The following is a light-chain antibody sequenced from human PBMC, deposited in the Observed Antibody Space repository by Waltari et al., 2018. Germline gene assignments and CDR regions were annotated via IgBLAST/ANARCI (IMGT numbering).Light chain of an antibody. CDR1: SSNIGSNT. Sequence: QSVLTQPPSASGTPGQRVTIPCSGSSSNIGSNTVNWYQQLPGTAPKLLVYSNKKRPSGVPDRFSCSKSGTSASLAIGGLQSEDEADYYCAAWDDSLNGVVFGGGTKLTVL. V-gene: IGLV1-44*01. J-gene: IGLJ2*01. CDR2: SNK. CDR3: AAWDDSLNGVV.